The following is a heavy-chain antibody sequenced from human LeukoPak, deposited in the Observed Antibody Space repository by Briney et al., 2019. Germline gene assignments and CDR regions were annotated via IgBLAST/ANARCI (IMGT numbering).Heavy chain of an antibody. Sequence: SETLSLTCAVYGLSFSGYYWSWLRQPPGKGLEWIGEINHSGSTNYNPSLKSRVTISVDTSKNQFSLKLSSVTAADTAVYYCARGGGSGWYHYYYGMDVWGKGTTVTVSS. J-gene: IGHJ6*04. CDR3: ARGGGSGWYHYYYGMDV. CDR1: GLSFSGYY. CDR2: INHSGST. D-gene: IGHD6-19*01. V-gene: IGHV4-34*01.